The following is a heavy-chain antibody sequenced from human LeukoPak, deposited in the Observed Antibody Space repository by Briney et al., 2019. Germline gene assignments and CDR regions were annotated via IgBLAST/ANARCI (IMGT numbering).Heavy chain of an antibody. CDR3: ARRAYYYDSSGYSHDY. D-gene: IGHD3-22*01. Sequence: GESLKISCQGSGYSFTSYWIGWVRQMPGKGLEWMGIIYPGDSDTRYSPSFQGQVTISADKSISTAYLQWSSLKASDTAMYYCARRAYYYDSSGYSHDYWGQGTLVTVSS. J-gene: IGHJ4*02. CDR1: GYSFTSYW. CDR2: IYPGDSDT. V-gene: IGHV5-51*01.